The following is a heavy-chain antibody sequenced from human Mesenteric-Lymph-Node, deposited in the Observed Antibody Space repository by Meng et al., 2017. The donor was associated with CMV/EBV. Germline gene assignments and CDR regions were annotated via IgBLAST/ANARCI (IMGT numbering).Heavy chain of an antibody. Sequence: SETLSLTCTVPGGSISSYYWSWIRQPPGKGLEWIGSIYHSGITYSNPSLKSRVTISVDTSKNQFSLKLSSVTAADTAVYYCASMRVRGPPGYYFDYWGQGTLVTVSS. V-gene: IGHV4-59*08. J-gene: IGHJ4*02. CDR3: ASMRVRGPPGYYFDY. D-gene: IGHD3-10*01. CDR2: IYHSGIT. CDR1: GGSISSYY.